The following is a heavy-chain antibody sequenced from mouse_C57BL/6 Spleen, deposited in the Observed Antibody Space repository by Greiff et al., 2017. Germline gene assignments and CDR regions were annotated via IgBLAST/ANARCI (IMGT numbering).Heavy chain of an antibody. CDR2: ISSGGSYT. D-gene: IGHD1-1*01. J-gene: IGHJ2*01. CDR3: ARPSHYYGSSYDY. V-gene: IGHV5-6*01. Sequence: EVMLVESGGDLVKPGGSLKLSCAASGFTFSSYGMSWVRQTPDKRLEWVATISSGGSYTYYPDSVKGRFTISRDNAKNTLYLQMSSLKSEDTAMYYCARPSHYYGSSYDYWGQGTTLTVSS. CDR1: GFTFSSYG.